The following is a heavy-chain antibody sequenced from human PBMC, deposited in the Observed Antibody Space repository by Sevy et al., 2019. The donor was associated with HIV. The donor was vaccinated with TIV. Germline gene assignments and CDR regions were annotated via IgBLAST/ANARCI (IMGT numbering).Heavy chain of an antibody. CDR3: GRGVTVTTVPYYFDY. Sequence: SETLSLTCAVYSGSFSAYYWSWIRQPPGKGLEWIGEINHSGSTNYNPSLKSRVTISLHTSKNQFSLKLTSVTAADTAVYYWGRGVTVTTVPYYFDYWDQGTLVTVSS. CDR1: SGSFSAYY. CDR2: INHSGST. V-gene: IGHV4-34*01. D-gene: IGHD4-4*01. J-gene: IGHJ4*02.